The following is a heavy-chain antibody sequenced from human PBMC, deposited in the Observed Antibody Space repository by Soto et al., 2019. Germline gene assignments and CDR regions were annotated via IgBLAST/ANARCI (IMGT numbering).Heavy chain of an antibody. CDR1: GFTFNNAW. V-gene: IGHV3-15*07. CDR3: PVRVAPGGAH. Sequence: EVQLVESGGGLVKPGGSLRLSCAASGFTFNNAWMNWFRQAPGKGLEWVGRIQTKTDGERTDYAAPVKGRFTISRDDSENTLYLQMNNLNTDDTAVYYCPVRVAPGGAHWGKGTLVTVSS. J-gene: IGHJ4*02. CDR2: IQTKTDGERT. D-gene: IGHD6-13*01.